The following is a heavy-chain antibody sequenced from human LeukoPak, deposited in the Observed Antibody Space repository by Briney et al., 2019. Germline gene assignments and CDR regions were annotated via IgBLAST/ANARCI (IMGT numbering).Heavy chain of an antibody. D-gene: IGHD5-12*01. V-gene: IGHV3-74*01. CDR2: INSDGSST. CDR1: GFTFSSYW. CDR3: ARVRGYSGYAFDY. Sequence: GGPLRLSCAASGFTFSSYWMHWVRQAPGKGLVWVSRINSDGSSTSYADSVKGRFTISRDNAKNTLYLQMNSLRAEDTAVYYCARVRGYSGYAFDYWGQGTLVTVSS. J-gene: IGHJ4*02.